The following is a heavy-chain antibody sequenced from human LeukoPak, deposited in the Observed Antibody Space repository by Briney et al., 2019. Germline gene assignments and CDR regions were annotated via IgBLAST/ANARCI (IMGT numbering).Heavy chain of an antibody. V-gene: IGHV3-30-3*01. CDR1: EFTFSSYA. D-gene: IGHD3-22*01. Sequence: GGSLRLSGACSEFTFSSYAMHWVRQAPGKGLEWLAVISYDGSNKNYADSVKGRFTFSRDNSKSTLYLQVNSLRPEDTAIYFCARGGHYYDGSGFHLHYWCQGALLIVAS. CDR3: ARGGHYYDGSGFHLHY. J-gene: IGHJ4*02. CDR2: ISYDGSNK.